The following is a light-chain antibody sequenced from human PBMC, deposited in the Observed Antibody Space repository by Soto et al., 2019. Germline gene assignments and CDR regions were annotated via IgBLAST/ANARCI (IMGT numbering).Light chain of an antibody. CDR3: SSYTGSSTLYV. V-gene: IGLV2-14*01. Sequence: QSVLTQPASVSGSPGQSITISCTGTSSYVGGYNYVSWYQQHPGKAPKLMIYEVSNRPSGVSNRFSGSKSGNTASLTISGLQAEDDADYSCSSYTGSSTLYVFGTGTKLTVL. CDR2: EVS. CDR1: SSYVGGYNY. J-gene: IGLJ1*01.